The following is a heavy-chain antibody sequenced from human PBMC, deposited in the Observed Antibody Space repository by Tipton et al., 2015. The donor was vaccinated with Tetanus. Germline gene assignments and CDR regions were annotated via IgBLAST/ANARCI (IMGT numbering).Heavy chain of an antibody. V-gene: IGHV3-23*01. J-gene: IGHJ4*02. CDR3: AKAPYSGYDPVSGYFDN. D-gene: IGHD5-12*01. CDR2: ISGSGGST. Sequence: SLRLSCAASGFTFSSYATSWVRQAPGKGLEWVSAISGSGGSTYYADSVKGRFTISRDNSKNTLYLQMNSLRAEDTAVDYCAKAPYSGYDPVSGYFDNWGQGTLVAFSS. CDR1: GFTFSSYA.